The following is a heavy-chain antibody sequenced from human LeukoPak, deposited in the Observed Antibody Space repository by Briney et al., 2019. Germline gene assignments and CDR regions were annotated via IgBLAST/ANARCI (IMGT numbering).Heavy chain of an antibody. V-gene: IGHV1-58*02. D-gene: IGHD1-26*01. CDR3: AATGSYRYYYYMDV. Sequence: GTSVKVSCKASGFTFTSSAMQWVRQARGQRLEWIEWIVVGSGNTNYAQKFQERVTITRDMSTSTAYMELSSLRYEDTAVYYCAATGSYRYYYYMDVWGKGTTVTISS. CDR2: IVVGSGNT. J-gene: IGHJ6*03. CDR1: GFTFTSSA.